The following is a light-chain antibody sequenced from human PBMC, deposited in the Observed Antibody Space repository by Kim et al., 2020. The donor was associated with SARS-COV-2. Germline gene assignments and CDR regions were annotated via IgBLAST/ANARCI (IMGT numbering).Light chain of an antibody. CDR2: DAS. CDR3: QQFNNYLMYT. V-gene: IGKV1D-13*01. J-gene: IGKJ2*01. CDR1: QGISSA. Sequence: ASVGDRVTITCRASQGISSALAWYQQEPGKAPKLLIYDASSLESGVPSRFSGSGSGTDFTLTISSLQPEDFATYYCQQFNNYLMYTFGQGTKVDIK.